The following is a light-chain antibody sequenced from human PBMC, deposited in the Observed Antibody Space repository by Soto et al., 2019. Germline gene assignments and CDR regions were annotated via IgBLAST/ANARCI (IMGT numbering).Light chain of an antibody. CDR1: QALSNY. CDR2: EAS. J-gene: IGKJ1*01. V-gene: IGKV1-9*01. CDR3: QQTSAFPRT. Sequence: DIQLTQSPSVLSASVGDTVTITCRASQALSNYLAWYQQKPGKAPDLLIYEASSLDVGVPSRFSGSGSGTEFTLTISSLQPEDFATYYCQQTSAFPRTFGQGTKVDIK.